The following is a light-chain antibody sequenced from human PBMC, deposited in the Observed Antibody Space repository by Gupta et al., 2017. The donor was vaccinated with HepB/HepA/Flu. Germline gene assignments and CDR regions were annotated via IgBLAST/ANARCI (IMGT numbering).Light chain of an antibody. J-gene: IGKJ1*01. CDR3: QQYNNWPQT. CDR2: GAS. CDR1: QGVSSN. V-gene: IGKV3-15*01. Sequence: EIVMTQSPATLSVSPGERATLSCRASQGVSSNLAWYQQKPGQAPRLLIYGASTWATGIPARFSGSGSGTDFTLTISSLQSEDVAVYYCQQYNNWPQTFGQGTKVEIK.